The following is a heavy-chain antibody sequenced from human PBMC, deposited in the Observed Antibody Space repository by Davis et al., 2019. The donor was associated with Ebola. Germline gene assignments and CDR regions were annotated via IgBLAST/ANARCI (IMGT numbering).Heavy chain of an antibody. D-gene: IGHD5-12*01. V-gene: IGHV4-59*11. J-gene: IGHJ4*02. CDR2: VHYSGST. Sequence: PSETLSLTCTVSGGSISSHYWSWIRQPPGKGLEWIGYVHYSGSTKYNPSLKSRVTISLDTSKNQFSLTLSAVTAADTAVYYCARETEYSGYGERWGQGTLVTVSS. CDR1: GGSISSHY. CDR3: ARETEYSGYGER.